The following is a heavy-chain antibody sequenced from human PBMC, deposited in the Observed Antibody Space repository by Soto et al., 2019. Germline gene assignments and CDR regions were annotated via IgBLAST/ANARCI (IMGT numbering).Heavy chain of an antibody. CDR3: ARDGVETSRTNKGIVVVVAATKLGYYYGMDV. CDR1: GFTFSSYS. J-gene: IGHJ6*02. V-gene: IGHV3-48*02. CDR2: ISSSSSTI. Sequence: GGSLRLSCAASGFTFSSYSMNWVRQAPGKGLEWVSYISSSSSTIYYADSVKGRFTISRDNAKNSLYLQMNSLRDEDTAVYYCARDGVETSRTNKGIVVVVAATKLGYYYGMDVWGQGTTVTVSS. D-gene: IGHD2-15*01.